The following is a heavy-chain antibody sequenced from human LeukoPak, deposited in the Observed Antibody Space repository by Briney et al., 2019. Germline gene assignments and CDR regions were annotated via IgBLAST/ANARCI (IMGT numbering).Heavy chain of an antibody. V-gene: IGHV4-59*01. CDR3: ARVASKGGMDV. J-gene: IGHJ6*02. Sequence: SETLSLTCSVSGGSIGSYHWRWIRQPPGKGLEWIGHVHYTWNTKYNPSLTGRVSISLDRSKNQFSLSLTSVTAADTAVYYCARVASKGGMDVWGQGTTVTVSS. CDR1: GGSIGSYH. CDR2: VHYTWNT.